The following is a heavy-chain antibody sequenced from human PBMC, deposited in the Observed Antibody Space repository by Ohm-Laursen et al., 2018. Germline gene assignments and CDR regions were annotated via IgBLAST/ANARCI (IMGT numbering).Heavy chain of an antibody. V-gene: IGHV3-23*01. CDR2: ISGSGTNT. Sequence: SLRLSCAASGFTFSTYAMSWVRQAPGKGLEWVAGISGSGTNTFYADSVKGRFTISRGNSKNTLYLQMHSLRAEDTDVYYCAKLLSGGLFPPGAFDIWGQGTMVTVSS. D-gene: IGHD6-19*01. CDR3: AKLLSGGLFPPGAFDI. CDR1: GFTFSTYA. J-gene: IGHJ3*02.